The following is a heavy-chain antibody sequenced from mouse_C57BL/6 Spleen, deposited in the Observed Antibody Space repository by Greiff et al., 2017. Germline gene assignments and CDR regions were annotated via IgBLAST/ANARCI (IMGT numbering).Heavy chain of an antibody. D-gene: IGHD1-1*01. J-gene: IGHJ2*01. CDR1: GFTFSDYY. CDR3: ARDGSSYEGDYFDY. V-gene: IGHV5-16*01. CDR2: INYDGSST. Sequence: EVMLVESEGGLVQPGSSMKLSCTASGFTFSDYYMAWVRQVPEKGLEWVANINYDGSSTYYLDSLKSRFIISRDNAKNILYLQMSSLKSEDTATYYCARDGSSYEGDYFDYWGQGTTLTVSS.